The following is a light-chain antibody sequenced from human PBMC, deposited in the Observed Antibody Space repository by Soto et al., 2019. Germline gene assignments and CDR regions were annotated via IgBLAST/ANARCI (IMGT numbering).Light chain of an antibody. CDR2: DVS. CDR3: SSYTSSSTLHL. J-gene: IGLJ1*01. V-gene: IGLV2-14*03. CDR1: SSDVGGYNY. Sequence: QSVLTQPASVSGSPGQPITISCTGTSSDVGGYNYVSWYQQHPDKAPKLLIYDVSNRPSGVSNRFSGSKSGNTASLTISGLQPEDEADYYCSSYTSSSTLHLFGIGTKVTVL.